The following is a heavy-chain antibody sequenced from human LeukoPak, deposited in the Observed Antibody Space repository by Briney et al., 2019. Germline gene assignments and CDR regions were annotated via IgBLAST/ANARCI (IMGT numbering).Heavy chain of an antibody. V-gene: IGHV4-59*08. Sequence: SETLSLTCTVSGGSISSYYWSWIRQPPGKGPEWIGYIYYTGNTNYNPSLKSRVTISVDTSKNQFSLKLNSVTAADTAVYYCARHKLGSGPLFDYWGQGTLVTVSS. CDR1: GGSISSYY. J-gene: IGHJ4*02. CDR3: ARHKLGSGPLFDY. CDR2: IYYTGNT. D-gene: IGHD6-19*01.